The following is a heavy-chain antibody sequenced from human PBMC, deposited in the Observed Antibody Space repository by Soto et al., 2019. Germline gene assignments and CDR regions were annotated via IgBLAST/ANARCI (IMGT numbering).Heavy chain of an antibody. V-gene: IGHV4-39*01. Sequence: SETLSLTCTVSGGYISSSSYYWGRNHQPPGKRLEWIGSIYYSGSTYYNPSLKSRVTISVDTSKNQFSLKLSSVTAADTAVYYCARMQFLEWFLPYYYYGMNVWGQGTTVTVSS. CDR2: IYYSGST. J-gene: IGHJ6*02. D-gene: IGHD3-3*01. CDR1: GGYISSSSYY. CDR3: ARMQFLEWFLPYYYYGMNV.